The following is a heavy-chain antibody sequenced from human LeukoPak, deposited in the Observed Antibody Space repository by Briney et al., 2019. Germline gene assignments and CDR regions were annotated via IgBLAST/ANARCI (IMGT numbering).Heavy chain of an antibody. CDR2: IYYSGGT. V-gene: IGHV4-59*08. Sequence: SETLSLTCTVSGGSISSYYWSWIRQPPGKGLEWIGYIYYSGGTNYNPSLKSRVTISVDTSKNQFSLKLSSVTAADTAVYYCARAPYYYDSSGYYYNVWGKGTTVTVSS. CDR1: GGSISSYY. CDR3: ARAPYYYDSSGYYYNV. J-gene: IGHJ6*04. D-gene: IGHD3-22*01.